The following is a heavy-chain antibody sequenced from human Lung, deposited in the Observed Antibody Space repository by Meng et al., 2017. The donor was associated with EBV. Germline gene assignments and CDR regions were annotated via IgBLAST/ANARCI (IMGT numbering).Heavy chain of an antibody. CDR1: GDSVSSNSAA. Sequence: VRLLQSGPGLGKPSQTPSLSCAISGDSVSSNSAAWNWIRQSPSRGLEWLGRTYYRSKYYNDYALSVKSRITINPDTSKNQFSLQLNSVTPEDTAIYYCARDWGDVRGGFNFWGQGTLVTVSS. D-gene: IGHD3-10*02. CDR2: TYYRSKYYN. CDR3: ARDWGDVRGGFNF. J-gene: IGHJ4*02. V-gene: IGHV6-1*01.